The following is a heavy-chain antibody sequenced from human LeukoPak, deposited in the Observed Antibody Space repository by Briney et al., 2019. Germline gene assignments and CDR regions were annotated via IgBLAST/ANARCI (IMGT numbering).Heavy chain of an antibody. D-gene: IGHD3-22*01. CDR3: ASSGYDSSGYYYG. Sequence: GGSLRLSCAASGFTFSSYSMNWVRQAPGKGLEWVASISSSSSYIYYADSVKGRFTISRDNAKNSLYLQMNGLRAEDTAVYYCASSGYDSSGYYYGWGQGAQVTASS. CDR2: ISSSSSYI. V-gene: IGHV3-21*01. CDR1: GFTFSSYS. J-gene: IGHJ4*02.